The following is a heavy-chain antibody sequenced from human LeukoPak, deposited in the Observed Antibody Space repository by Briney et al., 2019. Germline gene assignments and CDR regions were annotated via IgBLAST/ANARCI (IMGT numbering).Heavy chain of an antibody. CDR3: ARDGNHQSIVGASFFDY. Sequence: GGSLRLSCATSGFTFSSYAMSWVRQAPGKGLEWVSVISGSGGSTSYAESVKGRFTISRDNSKSTLFLQMNNLRAEDTAVYYCARDGNHQSIVGASFFDYWGQGTLVTVSS. J-gene: IGHJ4*02. CDR2: ISGSGGST. V-gene: IGHV3-23*01. D-gene: IGHD1-26*01. CDR1: GFTFSSYA.